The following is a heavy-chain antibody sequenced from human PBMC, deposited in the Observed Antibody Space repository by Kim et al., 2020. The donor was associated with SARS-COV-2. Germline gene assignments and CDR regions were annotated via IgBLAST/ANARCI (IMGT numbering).Heavy chain of an antibody. V-gene: IGHV4-59*01. D-gene: IGHD3-10*01. CDR1: GGSISSYY. CDR3: RAEGSGSYRGEADY. Sequence: SETLSLTCTVSGGSISSYYWSWIRQPPGKGLEWIGYIYYSGSTNYNPSLKSRVTISVDTSKNQFSLKLSSVTAADTAVYYCRAEGSGSYRGEADYWGQGTLVTVSS. CDR2: IYYSGST. J-gene: IGHJ4*02.